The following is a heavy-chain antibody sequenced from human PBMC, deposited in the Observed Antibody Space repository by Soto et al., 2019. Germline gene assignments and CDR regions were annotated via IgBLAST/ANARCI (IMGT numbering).Heavy chain of an antibody. CDR3: ARPFRAGTNWFDP. D-gene: IGHD6-19*01. CDR2: IYYSGST. CDR1: GGSISSSSYY. Sequence: SETLSLTCTASGGSISSSSYYWGWIRQPPGKGLEWIGSIYYSGSTYYNPSLKSRVTISVDTSKNQFSLKLSSVTAADTAVYYCARPFRAGTNWFDPWGQGTLVTVSS. J-gene: IGHJ5*02. V-gene: IGHV4-39*01.